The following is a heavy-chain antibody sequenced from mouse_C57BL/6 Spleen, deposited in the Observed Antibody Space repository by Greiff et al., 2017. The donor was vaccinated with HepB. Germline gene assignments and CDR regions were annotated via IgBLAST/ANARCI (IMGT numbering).Heavy chain of an antibody. CDR3: ASPYDYDVAWFAY. Sequence: EVKLQESGAELVKPGASVKLSCTASGFNIKDYYMHWVKQRTEQGLEWIGRIDPEDGETKYAPKFQGKATITADTSSNTAYLQLSSLTSEDTAVYYCASPYDYDVAWFAYWGQGTLVTVSA. D-gene: IGHD2-4*01. CDR1: GFNIKDYY. J-gene: IGHJ3*01. V-gene: IGHV14-2*01. CDR2: IDPEDGET.